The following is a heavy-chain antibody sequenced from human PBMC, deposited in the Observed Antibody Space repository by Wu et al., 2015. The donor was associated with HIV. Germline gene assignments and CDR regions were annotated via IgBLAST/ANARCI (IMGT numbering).Heavy chain of an antibody. D-gene: IGHD3-16*01. Sequence: QVQLVQSGAEVKKPGSSVKVSCKASGGTFSSYAISWVRQAPGQGLEWMGGIIPIFGTANYAQKFQGRVTITADESTSTAYMELSSLRSEDTAVYYCARGDGGRPGDYYYYYYMDVWGKGTTVTVSS. J-gene: IGHJ6*03. CDR3: ARGDGGRPGDYYYYYYMDV. CDR2: IIPIFGTA. CDR1: GGTFSSYA. V-gene: IGHV1-69*12.